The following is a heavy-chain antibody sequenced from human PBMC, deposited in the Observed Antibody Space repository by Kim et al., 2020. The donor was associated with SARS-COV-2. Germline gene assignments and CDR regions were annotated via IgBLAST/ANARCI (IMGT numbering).Heavy chain of an antibody. J-gene: IGHJ4*02. V-gene: IGHV1-46*01. D-gene: IGHD3-22*01. Sequence: FQGRVTMTRDTSTSTVYMELSSLRSEDTAVYYCARDAPPYYYDSSGYFDYWGQGTLVTVSS. CDR3: ARDAPPYYYDSSGYFDY.